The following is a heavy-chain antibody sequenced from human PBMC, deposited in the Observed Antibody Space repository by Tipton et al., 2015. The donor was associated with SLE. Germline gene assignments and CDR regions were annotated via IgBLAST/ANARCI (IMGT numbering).Heavy chain of an antibody. CDR1: GGSMTGSY. V-gene: IGHV4-59*08. Sequence: GLVKPSETLSLTCSVSGGSMTGSYWSWVRQPPGRGLEWIGSIYYSGDTHYNPSLNSRVTISMDTSKNQFSLKLNSVTAADTAVYYCARFRDEYYYYAMDVWGQGTTVTVSS. CDR3: ARFRDEYYYYAMDV. CDR2: IYYSGDT. J-gene: IGHJ6*02.